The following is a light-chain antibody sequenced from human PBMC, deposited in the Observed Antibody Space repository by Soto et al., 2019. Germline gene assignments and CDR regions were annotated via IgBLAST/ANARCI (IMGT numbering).Light chain of an antibody. V-gene: IGLV1-51*02. CDR3: AAWDASLSAWV. J-gene: IGLJ1*01. CDR1: SSNIGNNY. CDR2: YSN. Sequence: QSVLTQPPSVSAAPGQKVTISCSGSSSNIGNNYVSWYQQLPGTAPKLLIYYSNQRPSGVPDRFSGSRSGTSASLAIVGLRSEDEAIYYCAAWDASLSAWVFGNGTKLTVL.